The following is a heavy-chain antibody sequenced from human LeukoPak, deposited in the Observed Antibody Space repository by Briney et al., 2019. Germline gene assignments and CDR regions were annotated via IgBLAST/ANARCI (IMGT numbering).Heavy chain of an antibody. V-gene: IGHV3-7*03. CDR3: ARASPYYYGMDV. Sequence: PGGSLRLSCAASGFTFSTYWMSWVRQAPGKGLEWVANIKQDGSEKYYVDSVKGRFTISRDNAQNSLYLQMNSLRAEDTAVYFCARASPYYYGMDVWGQGTTVPVSS. CDR2: IKQDGSEK. J-gene: IGHJ6*02. CDR1: GFTFSTYW.